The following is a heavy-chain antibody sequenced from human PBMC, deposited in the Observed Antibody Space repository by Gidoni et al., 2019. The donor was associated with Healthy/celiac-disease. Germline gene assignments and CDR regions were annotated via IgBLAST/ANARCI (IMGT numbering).Heavy chain of an antibody. J-gene: IGHJ4*02. D-gene: IGHD1-26*01. CDR3: ASSPSGTYSSGF. CDR2: ISGGGVST. V-gene: IGHV3-23*01. Sequence: EAQLLESGGGLVQPGGSLRLSCAASGFTFSSYAMTWGRQAPGKGLEWVSSISGGGVSTYYADSVKGRFTISRDNSKNTLYLQMNSLRADDTAMYFCASSPSGTYSSGFWGQGTLVTVSS. CDR1: GFTFSSYA.